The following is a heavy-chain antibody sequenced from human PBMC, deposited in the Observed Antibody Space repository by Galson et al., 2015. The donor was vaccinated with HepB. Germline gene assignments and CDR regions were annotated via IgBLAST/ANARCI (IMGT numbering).Heavy chain of an antibody. CDR3: AKGREIPLWLFDY. CDR2: ISGSGGST. J-gene: IGHJ4*02. V-gene: IGHV3-23*01. Sequence: SLRLSCAASGFTFSSYAMSWVRQAPGKGLEWVSAISGSGGSTYYADSVKGRFTISRDNSKNTLYLQMNSLRAEDTAVYYCAKGREIPLWLFDYWGQGTLVTVSS. CDR1: GFTFSSYA. D-gene: IGHD5-18*01.